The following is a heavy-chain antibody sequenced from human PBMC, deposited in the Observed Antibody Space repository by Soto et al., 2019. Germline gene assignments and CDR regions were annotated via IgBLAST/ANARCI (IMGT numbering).Heavy chain of an antibody. D-gene: IGHD2-2*01. CDR1: GYTFSNFA. V-gene: IGHV1-3*01. CDR3: ARQTAETYYCNDYMDF. Sequence: QVQLVQSGAEVKKPGASVEVSCKASGYTFSNFAMHWVRQAPGQGTEWLGWINAGNSKTQYSQKFQGRIPFTRDTSASTAYMELSSLRTEETAVYFCARQTAETYYCNDYMDFGGKGTTVTVS. CDR2: INAGNSKT. J-gene: IGHJ6*03.